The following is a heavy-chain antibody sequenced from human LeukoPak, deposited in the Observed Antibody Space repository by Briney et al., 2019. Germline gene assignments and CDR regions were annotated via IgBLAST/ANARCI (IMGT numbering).Heavy chain of an antibody. J-gene: IGHJ4*02. D-gene: IGHD3-9*01. V-gene: IGHV1-2*02. CDR1: GYTFTGYY. CDR2: INPKSGGT. CDR3: ARVHYDILTGYSYFDY. Sequence: ASVKVSCKASGYTFTGYYIHWVRQAPGQGLEWMGWINPKSGGTNYAQKFQGRVTMTRDTSISTAYMELRSLRSDDTAVYYCARVHYDILTGYSYFDYWGQGTLVTVSS.